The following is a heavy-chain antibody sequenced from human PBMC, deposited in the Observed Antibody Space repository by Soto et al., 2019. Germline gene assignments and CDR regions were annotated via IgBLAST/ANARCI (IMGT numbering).Heavy chain of an antibody. J-gene: IGHJ4*02. Sequence: GGSLRLSCAASGFTFSSYAMSWVRQAPGKGLEWVSAISGSGGSTYYADSVKGRFTISRDNSKNTLYLQMNSLRAEDTAVYYCAKLERGYSYGYAYYFDYWGQGTLVTVSS. CDR2: ISGSGGST. CDR1: GFTFSSYA. D-gene: IGHD5-18*01. CDR3: AKLERGYSYGYAYYFDY. V-gene: IGHV3-23*01.